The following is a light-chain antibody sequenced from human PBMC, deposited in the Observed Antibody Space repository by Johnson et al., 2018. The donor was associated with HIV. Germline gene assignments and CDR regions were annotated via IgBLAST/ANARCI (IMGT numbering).Light chain of an antibody. CDR2: DNN. CDR3: GTWDSSLSTSV. Sequence: HSVLTQPPSVSAAPGQKVTISCSGSSSNIGNNDVSWYQQLPGTAPKLLIYDNNKRPSGIPDRFSGSKSGTSATLGITGLQTGDEADYYCGTWDSSLSTSVFGTGTKVTVL. J-gene: IGLJ1*01. CDR1: SSNIGNND. V-gene: IGLV1-51*01.